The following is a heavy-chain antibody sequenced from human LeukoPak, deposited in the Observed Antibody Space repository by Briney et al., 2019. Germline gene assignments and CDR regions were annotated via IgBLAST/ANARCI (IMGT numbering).Heavy chain of an antibody. CDR1: GGTFISTT. J-gene: IGHJ6*02. D-gene: IGHD2-15*01. Sequence: ASVKVSCKASGGTFISTTINWVRQAPGQGLEWMGWISAYNGNTNYAQKLQGRVTMTTDTSTSTAYMELRSLRSDDTAVYYCARDLGWYGMDVWGQGTTVTVSS. V-gene: IGHV1-18*01. CDR3: ARDLGWYGMDV. CDR2: ISAYNGNT.